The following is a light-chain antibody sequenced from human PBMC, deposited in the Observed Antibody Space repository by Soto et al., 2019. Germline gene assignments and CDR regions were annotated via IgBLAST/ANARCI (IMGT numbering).Light chain of an antibody. CDR3: QQYNGYSTWT. CDR2: DAS. CDR1: QSISIW. V-gene: IGKV1-5*01. J-gene: IGKJ1*01. Sequence: DIQMTHSPWTLSASVVYRVTIAFRASQSISIWLAWYQQKPGKAPKVLIWDASSLQRGVPSRFSGSGSGTDFTLTISSLQADDFATYYCQQYNGYSTWTFGQGTKVDI.